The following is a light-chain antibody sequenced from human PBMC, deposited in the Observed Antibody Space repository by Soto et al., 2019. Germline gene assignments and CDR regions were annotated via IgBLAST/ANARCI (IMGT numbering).Light chain of an antibody. CDR2: EVS. CDR3: SSYTSSIRV. J-gene: IGLJ2*01. CDR1: TSDVGGYNY. Sequence: QSALTQPASVSGSPGQSITISCTGITSDVGGYNYVSWYQQHPGKAPKLIIYEVSNRPSGISIRFSGSKSGYTASLTISGLQAEDEADYYCSSYTSSIRVFGGGTKLTVL. V-gene: IGLV2-14*01.